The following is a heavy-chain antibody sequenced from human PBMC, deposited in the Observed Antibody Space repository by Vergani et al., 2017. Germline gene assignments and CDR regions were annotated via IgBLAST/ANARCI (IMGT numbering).Heavy chain of an antibody. CDR3: ASGGHGSENGGALQL. D-gene: IGHD3-10*01. Sequence: EKQLVQSGSETKKPGESLKISCHAFGYIFSNFWIGWVRQRLGRGLEWMGIIYPGDSEVKSNPTFRGQVIFSVDTSVNTAYLQWRSLQASDTATYFCASGGHGSENGGALQLWGQGTNITVSS. V-gene: IGHV5-51*01. CDR1: GYIFSNFW. CDR2: IYPGDSEV. J-gene: IGHJ3*01.